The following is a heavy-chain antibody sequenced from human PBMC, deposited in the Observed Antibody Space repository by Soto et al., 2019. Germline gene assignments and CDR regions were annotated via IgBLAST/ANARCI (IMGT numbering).Heavy chain of an antibody. CDR1: GGTFSSYA. CDR2: IIPIFGTA. Sequence: EASVKVSCKASGGTFSSYAISWVRQAPGQGLEWMGGIIPIFGTANYAQKFQGRVTMTTDTSTSTAYMELRSLRSDDTAVYYCARDAPPEDYWGQGTLVTVSS. CDR3: ARDAPPEDY. J-gene: IGHJ4*02. V-gene: IGHV1-69*05.